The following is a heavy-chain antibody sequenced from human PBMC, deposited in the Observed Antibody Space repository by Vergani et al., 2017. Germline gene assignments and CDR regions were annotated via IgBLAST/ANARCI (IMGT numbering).Heavy chain of an antibody. CDR1: GFTFSSHA. V-gene: IGHV3-23*01. Sequence: EVQLLESGGGLVQPGGSLRLSCAASGFTFSSHAMSWVRRAPGKGLEWVSGISGSGGSTYYADSVKGRFTISRDNSKNTLYLQMNSLRAEDTAVYYCAKQLGYYYYGMDVWGQGTTVTVSS. CDR3: AKQLGYYYYGMDV. CDR2: ISGSGGST. D-gene: IGHD1-1*01. J-gene: IGHJ6*02.